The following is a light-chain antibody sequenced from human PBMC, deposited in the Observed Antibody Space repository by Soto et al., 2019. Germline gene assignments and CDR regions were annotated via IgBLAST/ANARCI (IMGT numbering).Light chain of an antibody. CDR3: CSYAGTFYV. V-gene: IGLV2-11*01. J-gene: IGLJ1*01. Sequence: QSVLTQPRAVSGSPGQSVTISCTGTSSDLGGYNYVSWYQHHPGKAPKLMIYDASERPSGVPDRFSGSKSGNTASLTISGLQAEDEADYYCCSYAGTFYVSGTGTKVTVL. CDR1: SSDLGGYNY. CDR2: DAS.